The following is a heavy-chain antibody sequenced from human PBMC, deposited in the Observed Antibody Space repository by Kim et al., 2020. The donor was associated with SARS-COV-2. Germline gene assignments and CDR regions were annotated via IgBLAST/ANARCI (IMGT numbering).Heavy chain of an antibody. CDR3: ARTADYYGSGSSRIFDY. CDR2: IYYSGST. J-gene: IGHJ4*02. D-gene: IGHD3-10*01. V-gene: IGHV4-59*13. CDR1: GGSISSYY. Sequence: SETLSLTCTVSGGSISSYYWSWIRHPPGKGLEWIGYIYYSGSTNYNPSLKSRVTISVDTSKNQFSLKLSSVTAADTAVYYCARTADYYGSGSSRIFDYWGQGTLVTVSS.